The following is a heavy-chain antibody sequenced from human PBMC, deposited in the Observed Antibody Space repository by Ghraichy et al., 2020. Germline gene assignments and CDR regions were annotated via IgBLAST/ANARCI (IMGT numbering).Heavy chain of an antibody. D-gene: IGHD3-10*01. Sequence: GGSLRLSCAVSGFIFSNYAMHWVRQAPGKGLEWVAVISYDERNIHYADSVRGRFTISRDTSNNELYLEMTSLRADDTALYFCVRGYSGSHYSHVDSWGQGTLVTVSS. CDR3: VRGYSGSHYSHVDS. CDR1: GFIFSNYA. J-gene: IGHJ4*02. V-gene: IGHV3-30-3*01. CDR2: ISYDERNI.